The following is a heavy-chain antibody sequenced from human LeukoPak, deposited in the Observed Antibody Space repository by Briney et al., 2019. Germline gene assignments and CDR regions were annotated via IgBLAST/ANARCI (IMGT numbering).Heavy chain of an antibody. CDR1: GFTFSSYG. CDR3: ARANRNDWFDP. J-gene: IGHJ5*02. Sequence: GGSLRLSCAASGFTFSSYGMHWVRQAPGKGLEWVSVIYSGGTTHYADSVKGRFTTSRDNSKNALYLQMDSLRPEDTAVYYCARANRNDWFDPWGQGTLVTVSS. D-gene: IGHD1-1*01. V-gene: IGHV3-NL1*01. CDR2: IYSGGTT.